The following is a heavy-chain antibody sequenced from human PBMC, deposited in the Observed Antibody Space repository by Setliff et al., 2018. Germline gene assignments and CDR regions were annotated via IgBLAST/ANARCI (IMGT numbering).Heavy chain of an antibody. J-gene: IGHJ5*02. CDR3: VPGRGS. CDR2: MYYSGST. V-gene: IGHV4-39*01. CDR1: GGSISSGSYY. Sequence: PSETLSLTCSVSGGSISSGSYYWGWIRQSPGKGLEWIGSMYYSGSTYYNPSLKGRFTISRDNAQKTLYLHMNNLRADDTAVFYCVPGRGSWGQGALVTVSS. D-gene: IGHD6-25*01.